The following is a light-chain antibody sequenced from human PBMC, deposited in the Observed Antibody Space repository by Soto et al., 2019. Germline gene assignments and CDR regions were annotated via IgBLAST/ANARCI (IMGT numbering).Light chain of an antibody. Sequence: DIVLTQSPATLSLSPGERATLSCRGSQSVSSYLAWYQQKPGKAPRLLIYDASNRATGIPARFSGSGSGTDFTLNISSLEPEDFAVYYCQQRSNWPPSWTCGQGTKVDIK. CDR2: DAS. J-gene: IGKJ1*01. CDR1: QSVSSY. CDR3: QQRSNWPPSWT. V-gene: IGKV3-11*01.